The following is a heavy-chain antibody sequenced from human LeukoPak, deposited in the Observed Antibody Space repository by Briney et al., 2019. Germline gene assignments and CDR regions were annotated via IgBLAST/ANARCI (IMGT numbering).Heavy chain of an antibody. V-gene: IGHV3-53*01. Sequence: PGGSLRLSCAASGFTVSSNYMSWVRQAPGKGLEWVSDIYSGGSTYYADSVKGRLTISRDNSKNTLYLQMNSLRAEDTAVYYCATARIAAARYFDLWGRGTLVTVSS. D-gene: IGHD6-13*01. J-gene: IGHJ2*01. CDR1: GFTVSSNY. CDR3: ATARIAAARYFDL. CDR2: IYSGGST.